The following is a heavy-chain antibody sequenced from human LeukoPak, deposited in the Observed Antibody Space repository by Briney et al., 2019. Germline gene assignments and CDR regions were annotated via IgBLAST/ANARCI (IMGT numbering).Heavy chain of an antibody. CDR2: IQYDGIKK. Sequence: GGSLRLSCAASGFTFSNYGLHWVRQAPGKGLEWVAFIQYDGIKKDYADSVKDRFTISRDNSKNTLYLQMNSLRAEDTAVYYCAKVKSGCGGDCYFSCFDYWGQGTQVTVSS. D-gene: IGHD2-21*02. V-gene: IGHV3-30*02. CDR3: AKVKSGCGGDCYFSCFDY. CDR1: GFTFSNYG. J-gene: IGHJ4*02.